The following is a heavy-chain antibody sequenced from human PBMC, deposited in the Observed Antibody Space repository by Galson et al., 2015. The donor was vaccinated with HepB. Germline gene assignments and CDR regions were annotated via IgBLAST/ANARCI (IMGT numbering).Heavy chain of an antibody. V-gene: IGHV3-7*03. D-gene: IGHD1-26*01. J-gene: IGHJ6*02. Sequence: SLRLSCAASGFTFSSYWMSWVRQAPGKGLEWVANIKQDGSEKYYADSVKGRFTISRDNSKNTLYLQMNSLRAEDTAVYYCAKEGRELGGMDVWGQGTTVTVSS. CDR3: AKEGRELGGMDV. CDR1: GFTFSSYW. CDR2: IKQDGSEK.